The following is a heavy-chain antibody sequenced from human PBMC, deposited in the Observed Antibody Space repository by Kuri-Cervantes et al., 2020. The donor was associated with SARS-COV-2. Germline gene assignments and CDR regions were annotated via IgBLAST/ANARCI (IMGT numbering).Heavy chain of an antibody. Sequence: SVKVSCKASGGTFSSYAISWVRQAPGQGLEWMGGIIPIFGTANYAQKFQGRVTITTDESTSTAYMELSSLRSEDTAAYYCARGGVGATQDCSFDYWGQGTLVTVSS. V-gene: IGHV1-69*05. CDR1: GGTFSSYA. J-gene: IGHJ4*02. CDR3: ARGGVGATQDCSFDY. D-gene: IGHD1-26*01. CDR2: IIPIFGTA.